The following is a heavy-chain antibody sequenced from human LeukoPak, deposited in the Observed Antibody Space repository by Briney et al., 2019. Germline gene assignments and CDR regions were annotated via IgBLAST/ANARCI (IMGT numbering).Heavy chain of an antibody. J-gene: IGHJ3*02. CDR2: IGTAGDT. CDR3: ARVGVAAAGKGVFDI. D-gene: IGHD6-13*01. CDR1: GFTFSNYD. Sequence: PGGSPRLSCVVSGFTFSNYDMHWVRQGTGKGLEWVSAIGTAGDTYYLGSVKGRFTISRENAKNSLYLQMNSLRAGDTAVYYCARVGVAAAGKGVFDIWGQGTMVTVSS. V-gene: IGHV3-13*04.